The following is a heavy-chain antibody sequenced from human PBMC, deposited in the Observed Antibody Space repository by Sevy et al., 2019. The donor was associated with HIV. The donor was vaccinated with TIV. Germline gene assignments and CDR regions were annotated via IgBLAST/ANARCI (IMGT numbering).Heavy chain of an antibody. D-gene: IGHD3-10*01. V-gene: IGHV1-18*01. Sequence: ASVKVSCKASGYTFSSNVIAWVRQAPGQGLQWMGWIGVYNGNSNYAQNLRDRVTMTTDTSTSTAYMELKSLRSDDTAVYYCARVPNYYFGSGTYFDYWGQGTLVTVSS. J-gene: IGHJ4*02. CDR3: ARVPNYYFGSGTYFDY. CDR2: IGVYNGNS. CDR1: GYTFSSNV.